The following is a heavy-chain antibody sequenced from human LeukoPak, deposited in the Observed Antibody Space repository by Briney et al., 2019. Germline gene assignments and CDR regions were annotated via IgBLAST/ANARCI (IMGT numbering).Heavy chain of an antibody. Sequence: PSQTLSLTCTVSGGSISSGGYYWSWIRQHPGKGLEWIGYIYYSGSTYYNPSLKSRVTISVDTSKNQFSLKLSSVTAADTAVYYCARGIRGATIYYFVYWGQGTLVTVSS. CDR3: ARGIRGATIYYFVY. D-gene: IGHD1-26*01. CDR2: IYYSGST. V-gene: IGHV4-31*03. CDR1: GGSISSGGYY. J-gene: IGHJ4*02.